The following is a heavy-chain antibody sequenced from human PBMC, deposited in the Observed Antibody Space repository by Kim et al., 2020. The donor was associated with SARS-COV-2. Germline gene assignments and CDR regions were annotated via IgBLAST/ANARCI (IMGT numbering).Heavy chain of an antibody. CDR2: INPNSGGT. CDR3: ARESIAAAGYYYYGMDV. V-gene: IGHV1-2*04. Sequence: ASVKVSCKASGYTFTGYYMHWVRQAPGQGLEWMGWINPNSGGTNYALKFQGWVTMTRDTSISTAYMELSRLRSDDTAVYYCARESIAAAGYYYYGMDVWGQRTTVTVPS. CDR1: GYTFTGYY. D-gene: IGHD6-13*01. J-gene: IGHJ6*02.